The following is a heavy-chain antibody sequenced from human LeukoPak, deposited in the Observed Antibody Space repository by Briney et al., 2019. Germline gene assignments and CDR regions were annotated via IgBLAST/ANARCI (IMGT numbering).Heavy chain of an antibody. CDR3: ARRPPLGEELYWYFDL. Sequence: SVKVSCKASGYTFTGYYMHWVGQAPGQGLEGMGWINPKGGVTIYAQKFQGRVTMTRDTSISTAYMELSRLRSDDTAVYYCARRPPLGEELYWYFDLWGRGTLVTVSS. D-gene: IGHD7-27*01. V-gene: IGHV1-2*02. CDR2: INPKGGVT. J-gene: IGHJ2*01. CDR1: GYTFTGYY.